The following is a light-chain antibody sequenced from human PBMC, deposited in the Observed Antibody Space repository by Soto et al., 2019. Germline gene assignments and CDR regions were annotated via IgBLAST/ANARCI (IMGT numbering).Light chain of an antibody. CDR1: QSVSSNY. Sequence: IVLTQSPATLSLSPGERATLSCSASQSVSSNYLAWYQQKPGQAPRLLIYDASTRATGIPDRFSGSGSGTDFTLTISRLEPEDFALYYCKQYGSSPPYSFGQGNTLESK. CDR3: KQYGSSPPYS. J-gene: IGKJ2*03. V-gene: IGKV3-20*01. CDR2: DAS.